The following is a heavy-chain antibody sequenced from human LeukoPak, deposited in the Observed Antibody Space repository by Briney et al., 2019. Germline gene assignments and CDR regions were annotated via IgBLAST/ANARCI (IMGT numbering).Heavy chain of an antibody. CDR1: GFTFSDYY. CDR2: ISSSGSTI. D-gene: IGHD3-10*01. CDR3: AREPITPTGYYMDV. J-gene: IGHJ6*03. Sequence: GGSLRLSCAASGFTFSDYYMSWIRQAPGKGLEWVSYISSSGSTIYYADSVKGRFTISRDNAKNSLYLQMNSLRAEDTAVYYCAREPITPTGYYMDVWGKGTTVTISS. V-gene: IGHV3-11*01.